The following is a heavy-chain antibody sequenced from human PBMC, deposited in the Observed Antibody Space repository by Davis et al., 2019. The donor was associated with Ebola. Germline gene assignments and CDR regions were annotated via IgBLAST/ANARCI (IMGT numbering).Heavy chain of an antibody. Sequence: AASVKVSCKASGYTFTSYDINWVRQATGQGLEWMGWMNPNSGNTGYAQKFQGRITMTRNISISTAYMELSSLRSEDTAVYYCARDLWFRADAFDIWGQGTMVTVSS. CDR1: GYTFTSYD. CDR3: ARDLWFRADAFDI. D-gene: IGHD3-10*01. CDR2: MNPNSGNT. V-gene: IGHV1-8*01. J-gene: IGHJ3*02.